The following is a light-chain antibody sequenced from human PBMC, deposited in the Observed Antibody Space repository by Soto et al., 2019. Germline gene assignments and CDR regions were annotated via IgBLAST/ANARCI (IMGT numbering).Light chain of an antibody. J-gene: IGKJ1*01. CDR2: GAS. CDR1: QSISSSF. CDR3: KQCGSSPET. Sequence: DIVLTQSPGTLSLSPGQRATLSCRASQSISSSFLAWYQQKPGQAPRLLIYGASSRATGIPDRFSGSGSGTDFTLTISRLEPEEFAVYYCKQCGSSPETFGQGTKVDIK. V-gene: IGKV3-20*01.